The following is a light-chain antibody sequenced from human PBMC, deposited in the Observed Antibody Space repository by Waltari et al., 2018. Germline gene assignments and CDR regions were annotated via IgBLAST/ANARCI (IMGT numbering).Light chain of an antibody. CDR2: LIS. V-gene: IGKV1-16*01. Sequence: DIQMTQSPSSLSASVVDRVTIPCRASQAISNLVAWFQQKPGKAPKSLVYLISTLQSGVPSRFRGSGSGTNFTLTISSLQPEDFATYYCHQYKSYPITFGPGTKVDIK. CDR1: QAISNL. J-gene: IGKJ3*01. CDR3: HQYKSYPIT.